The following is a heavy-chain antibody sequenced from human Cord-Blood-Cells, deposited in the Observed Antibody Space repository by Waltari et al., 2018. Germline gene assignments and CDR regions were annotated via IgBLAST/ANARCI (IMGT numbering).Heavy chain of an antibody. CDR3: AREVTMVRGVLDV. D-gene: IGHD3-10*01. CDR1: GGSFSGYY. V-gene: IGHV4-34*01. J-gene: IGHJ6*02. CDR2: INHSGST. Sequence: QVQLQQWGAGLLKPSETLSLTCAVYGGSFSGYYWSWIRQPPGKGLEWIGEINHSGSTNYKPSLNSRVTISVDTSKNQFSLKMSSVTAAETAVYYCAREVTMVRGVLDVWGQGTTVTVSS.